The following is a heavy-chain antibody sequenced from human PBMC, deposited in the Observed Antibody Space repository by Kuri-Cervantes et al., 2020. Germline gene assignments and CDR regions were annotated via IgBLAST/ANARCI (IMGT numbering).Heavy chain of an antibody. CDR3: ARDPATRTPLDY. CDR2: VNGKSGDT. CDR1: GYTFSDFY. V-gene: IGHV1-2*02. D-gene: IGHD2-2*01. J-gene: IGHJ4*02. Sequence: ASVKVSCKTSGYTFSDFYIHWVRQAPGHGLEWMGWVNGKSGDTTFAQRFQGRVTMTRDTSLSTAYMELTSLRPDDTAVYFCARDPATRTPLDYWGQGTPVTVSS.